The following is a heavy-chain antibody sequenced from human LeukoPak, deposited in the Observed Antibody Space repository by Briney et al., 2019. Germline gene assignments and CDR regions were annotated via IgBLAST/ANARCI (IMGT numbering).Heavy chain of an antibody. CDR2: INPNSGGT. J-gene: IGHJ6*02. Sequence: GASVKVSCKASGYTFTGYYMHWVRQAPGQGLEWMGWINPNSGGTNYAQKFQGRVTMTRDTSISTAYMELSRLRSDDTAVYYCARDSLITMIVVVPSPDYGMDVWGQGTTVTVSS. V-gene: IGHV1-2*02. CDR3: ARDSLITMIVVVPSPDYGMDV. CDR1: GYTFTGYY. D-gene: IGHD3-22*01.